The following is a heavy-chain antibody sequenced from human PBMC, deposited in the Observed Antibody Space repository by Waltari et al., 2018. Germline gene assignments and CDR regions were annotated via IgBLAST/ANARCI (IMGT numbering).Heavy chain of an antibody. CDR3: AREVGGSSWSTTPRGDAFDI. Sequence: QLQLRESGPGLLKPSETLSLTCSVSGDSIGSGYYYWGWIRQAPGKGLEWIGSIYFAGSTYADPSLKSRLTKSVDTSKSRFSLRLSCVTAADTAVYYCAREVGGSSWSTTPRGDAFDIWGQGTMVTVSS. CDR2: IYFAGST. D-gene: IGHD6-13*01. CDR1: GDSIGSGYYY. J-gene: IGHJ3*02. V-gene: IGHV4-39*07.